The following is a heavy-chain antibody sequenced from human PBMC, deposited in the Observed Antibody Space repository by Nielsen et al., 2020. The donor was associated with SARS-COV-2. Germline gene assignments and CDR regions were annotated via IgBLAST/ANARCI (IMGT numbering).Heavy chain of an antibody. CDR1: GFTFSSYA. J-gene: IGHJ4*02. CDR3: AKDLRIVGATTDY. D-gene: IGHD1-26*01. Sequence: GESLKISCAASGFTFSSYAMSWVRQAPGKGLEWVSAISGSGGSTYYADSVKGRFTISRDNSKNTLYLQMNSLRAEDTAVYYCAKDLRIVGATTDYWGQGTLVTVSS. CDR2: ISGSGGST. V-gene: IGHV3-23*01.